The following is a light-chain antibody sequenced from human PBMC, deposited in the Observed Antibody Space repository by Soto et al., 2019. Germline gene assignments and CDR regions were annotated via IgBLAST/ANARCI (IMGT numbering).Light chain of an antibody. Sequence: EIVMTQSPATLSVSPGERATLSCRASQSVSSNLAWYQQKPGQAPRLLIYGASTRATGIPARFSGSGSGTEFTLNISSLQSEDFAVYYCQQYNNWPQTFGQGTKVDFK. J-gene: IGKJ1*01. V-gene: IGKV3-15*01. CDR1: QSVSSN. CDR3: QQYNNWPQT. CDR2: GAS.